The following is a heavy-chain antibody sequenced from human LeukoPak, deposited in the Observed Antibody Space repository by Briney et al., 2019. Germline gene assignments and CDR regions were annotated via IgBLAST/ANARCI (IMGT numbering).Heavy chain of an antibody. J-gene: IGHJ5*02. CDR1: GFTFSSYA. CDR3: AKGRDYYDSSGYPKPIDL. Sequence: PGGSLRLSCAASGFTFSSYAMHWVRQAPGKGLEWVAVISYDGSNKYYADSVKGRFTISRDNSKNTLYLQMNSLRAEDTAVYYCAKGRDYYDSSGYPKPIDLWGQGTLVTVSS. V-gene: IGHV3-30-3*01. D-gene: IGHD3-22*01. CDR2: ISYDGSNK.